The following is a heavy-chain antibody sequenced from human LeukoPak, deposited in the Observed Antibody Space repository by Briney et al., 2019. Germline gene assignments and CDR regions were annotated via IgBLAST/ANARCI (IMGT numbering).Heavy chain of an antibody. Sequence: SETLSLTCAVSGGSISSSNWWSWVRQPPGKGLEWIGEIYHSGSTNYNPSLKSRVTISVDKSKNQFSLKLSSVTAADTAVYYCARDRLFNYDYVWGSYRHYYFDYWGQGTLVTVSS. V-gene: IGHV4-4*02. D-gene: IGHD3-16*02. CDR2: IYHSGST. CDR1: GGSISSSNW. J-gene: IGHJ4*02. CDR3: ARDRLFNYDYVWGSYRHYYFDY.